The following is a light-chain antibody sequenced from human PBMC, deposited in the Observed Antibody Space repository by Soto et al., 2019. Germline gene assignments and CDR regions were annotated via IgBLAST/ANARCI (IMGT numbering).Light chain of an antibody. CDR1: QSVRSN. J-gene: IGKJ1*01. CDR3: QHYDHWPLT. Sequence: EVVMTRSPATLSVSLGERATVSCWASQSVRSNLAWLQQKPGQAPRLLIYAASTRATGVPARFSGSGSGTDFTLTISSLQSEDFEVYYCQHYDHWPLTFGQGTMVDIK. V-gene: IGKV3-15*01. CDR2: AAS.